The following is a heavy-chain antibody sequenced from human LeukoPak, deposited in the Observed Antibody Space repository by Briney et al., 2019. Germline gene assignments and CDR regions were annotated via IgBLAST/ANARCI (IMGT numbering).Heavy chain of an antibody. V-gene: IGHV3-30*04. J-gene: IGHJ6*02. D-gene: IGHD6-19*01. CDR1: GFTFSSYA. Sequence: GGSLRLSCAASGFTFSSYAMHWVRQAPGKGLEWVAVISYDGSNKYYADSVKGRFTISRDNSKNTLYLQMNSLRAEDTAVYYCARGPMAGISLWYYGMDVWGQGTTVTVSS. CDR2: ISYDGSNK. CDR3: ARGPMAGISLWYYGMDV.